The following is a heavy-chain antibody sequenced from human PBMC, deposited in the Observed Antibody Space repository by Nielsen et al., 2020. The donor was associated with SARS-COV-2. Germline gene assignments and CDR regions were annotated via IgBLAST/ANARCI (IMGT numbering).Heavy chain of an antibody. Sequence: GRFTISKDNAKNSLYLQMNSLRAEDTALYYCAKDPGDGYPCLGYFDYWGQGTLVTVSS. J-gene: IGHJ4*02. D-gene: IGHD5-24*01. V-gene: IGHV3-9*01. CDR3: AKDPGDGYPCLGYFDY.